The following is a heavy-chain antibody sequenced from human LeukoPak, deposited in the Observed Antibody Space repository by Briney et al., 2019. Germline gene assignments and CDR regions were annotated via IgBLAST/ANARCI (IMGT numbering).Heavy chain of an antibody. D-gene: IGHD7-27*01. CDR2: IHYSGST. J-gene: IGHJ2*01. CDR1: GDSISIHY. CDR3: ARAANPTYWYFDL. V-gene: IGHV4-59*11. Sequence: SETLSLTCTVSGDSISIHYWSWIRQSPGKGLEWSGYIHYSGSTNSNPSLKSRLTMSVDMSKNQISLNLTSVTAADTAVYYCARAANPTYWYFDLWGRGTLVTVSS.